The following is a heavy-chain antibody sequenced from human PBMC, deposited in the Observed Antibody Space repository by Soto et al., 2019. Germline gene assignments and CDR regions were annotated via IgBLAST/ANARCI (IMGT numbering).Heavy chain of an antibody. CDR1: GYTFTGYY. V-gene: IGHV1-2*04. CDR3: ARGRSSDPPTTYCSGGSCYNWFDP. CDR2: INPNSGGT. J-gene: IGHJ5*02. Sequence: QVQLVQSGAEVKKPGASVKVSCKASGYTFTGYYMHWVRQAPGQGLEWMGWINPNSGGTNYAQKFQGWVTMTRDTSISTAYMELGRLRSDDTAVYYCARGRSSDPPTTYCSGGSCYNWFDPWGQGTLVTVSS. D-gene: IGHD2-15*01.